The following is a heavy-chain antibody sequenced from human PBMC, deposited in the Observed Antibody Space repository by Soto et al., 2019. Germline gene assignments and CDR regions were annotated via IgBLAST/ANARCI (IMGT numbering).Heavy chain of an antibody. CDR1: GVTFSSYT. D-gene: IGHD6-19*01. J-gene: IGHJ4*02. CDR2: ISPFNHKT. Sequence: ASVKVSCKASGVTFSSYTISWVRQAPGQGLEWMGWISPFNHKTNYAQNLQGRVTMTTDTPTSTAYMELRSLRSDDTAVYYCARGKQWLLYWGQGSLVTVSS. CDR3: ARGKQWLLY. V-gene: IGHV1-18*01.